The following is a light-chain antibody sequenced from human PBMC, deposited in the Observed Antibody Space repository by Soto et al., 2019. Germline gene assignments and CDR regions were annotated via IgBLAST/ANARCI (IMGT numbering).Light chain of an antibody. CDR3: QHYNTWPWT. Sequence: EIVMTQSPATLSVSPGERATLSCRASQSVSINLAWYQQKPGQAPRLLIYGASTRATGIPARFSGSGSETEFILTISSLQSEDSATYYCQHYNTWPWTFGQGTKVDIK. V-gene: IGKV3-15*01. CDR2: GAS. J-gene: IGKJ1*01. CDR1: QSVSIN.